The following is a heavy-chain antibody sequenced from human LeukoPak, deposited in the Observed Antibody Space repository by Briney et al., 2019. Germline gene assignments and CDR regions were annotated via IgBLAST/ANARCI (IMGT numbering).Heavy chain of an antibody. CDR3: ARNRGISD. CDR1: GFTFRNYW. V-gene: IGHV3-7*01. J-gene: IGHJ4*02. D-gene: IGHD1-14*01. CDR2: INQDGSEK. Sequence: GGSLRLSCAASGFTFRNYWMSWVRQAPGKGLEWVANINQDGSEKYYVDSVKGRFTVSRDNAKNSLYLQMNSLRAEDTAVYYCARNRGISDWGQGTLVTVSS.